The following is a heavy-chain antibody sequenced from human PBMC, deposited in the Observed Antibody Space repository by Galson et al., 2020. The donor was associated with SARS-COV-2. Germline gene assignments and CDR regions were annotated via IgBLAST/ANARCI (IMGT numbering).Heavy chain of an antibody. V-gene: IGHV4-39*07. CDR2: ISNSGIT. CDR3: ATQAGYDCFNGSCYRPGRFAY. D-gene: IGHD2-2*01. CDR1: GDSISIAGASIASLSHY. J-gene: IGHJ4*02. Sequence: ASETLSLPCTVSGDSISIAGASIASLSHYWAWVRQPPGKGLEWIGSISNSGITHSNPSLKSRVSISVDTSENHFSLKLNSVTAADTAVYYCATQAGYDCFNGSCYRPGRFAYWGRGALVTVSS.